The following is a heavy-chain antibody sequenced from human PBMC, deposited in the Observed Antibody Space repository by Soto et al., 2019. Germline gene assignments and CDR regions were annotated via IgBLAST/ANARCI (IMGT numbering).Heavy chain of an antibody. V-gene: IGHV3-23*01. J-gene: IGHJ4*02. D-gene: IGHD6-19*01. CDR2: MSGTGGST. Sequence: EVQLLESGGGLVQPGRSLRLSCAASGFTFSSYAMNWVPQAPGKGLEWVSDMSGTGGSTYYVDSVKGRFTLSRDNSKNTLYLQLSSLRVEDTAVFYCAQAGFSSGWSPSYFDYWGQGTLVSVSS. CDR1: GFTFSSYA. CDR3: AQAGFSSGWSPSYFDY.